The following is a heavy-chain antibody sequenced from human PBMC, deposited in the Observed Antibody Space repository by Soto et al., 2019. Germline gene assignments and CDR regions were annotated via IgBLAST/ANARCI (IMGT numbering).Heavy chain of an antibody. Sequence: DVRLVESGGGLVQPGGSLRLSCAASGFTFSSYWMSWVRQAPGKGLEWVASIKQDGSEKYYVDSVEGRFTISRDNAKNSLYLQMNSLRAEDTAVYYCARDGGMVRGVYYGMDVWGQGTTVTVSS. CDR3: ARDGGMVRGVYYGMDV. V-gene: IGHV3-7*01. CDR2: IKQDGSEK. D-gene: IGHD3-10*01. J-gene: IGHJ6*02. CDR1: GFTFSSYW.